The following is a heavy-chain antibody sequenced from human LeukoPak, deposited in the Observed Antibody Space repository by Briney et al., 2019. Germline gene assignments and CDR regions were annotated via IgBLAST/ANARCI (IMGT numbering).Heavy chain of an antibody. CDR1: GFTFSYPR. Sequence: PGGSLRLSCAGSGFTFSYPRMSRVRQAPGKGLEWVGRVRSKDDGGTTDYAAPVKGRFTISRDDSKNTLYLQMNSLKTEDTAVYNCTTDVGSSITTVNWGQGALVTVSS. J-gene: IGHJ4*02. CDR2: VRSKDDGGTT. D-gene: IGHD3-3*01. V-gene: IGHV3-15*01. CDR3: TTDVGSSITTVN.